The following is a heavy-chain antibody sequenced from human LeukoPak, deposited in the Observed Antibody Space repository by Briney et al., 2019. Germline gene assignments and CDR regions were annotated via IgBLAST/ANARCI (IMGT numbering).Heavy chain of an antibody. CDR1: GLTSYDAW. CDR2: TKSKINGATI. Sequence: GGSLRLSCVVSGLTSYDAWASWGPKAPGKGRGWSGRTKSKINGATIDYASTVEGRSFISRDDSENTVYLQMDSLKTEDTAVYYCSHWKTYYGDYATWGQGTLVSVSS. CDR3: SHWKTYYGDYAT. J-gene: IGHJ5*02. V-gene: IGHV3-15*01. D-gene: IGHD4-17*01.